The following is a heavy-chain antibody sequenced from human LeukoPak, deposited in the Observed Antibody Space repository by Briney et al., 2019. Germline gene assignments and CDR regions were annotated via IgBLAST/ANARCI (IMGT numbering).Heavy chain of an antibody. J-gene: IGHJ4*02. Sequence: GGSLRLSCAASGSTFSSYAMNWVRQAPGKGLEWVSSVSSSSTNKFYADSVKGRFTISRDNAKNSLYLQMNSLRAEDTAVYYCARDLFTHSSSWYFDYWGQGTLVTVSS. V-gene: IGHV3-21*01. CDR3: ARDLFTHSSSWYFDY. CDR1: GSTFSSYA. CDR2: VSSSSTNK. D-gene: IGHD6-13*01.